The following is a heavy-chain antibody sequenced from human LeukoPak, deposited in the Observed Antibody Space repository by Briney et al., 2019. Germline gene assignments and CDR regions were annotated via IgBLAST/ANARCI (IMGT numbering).Heavy chain of an antibody. V-gene: IGHV3-30*01. CDR3: ARDSGDIVVVINGYFDY. J-gene: IGHJ4*02. CDR2: ISYDGSNK. D-gene: IGHD2-15*01. CDR1: GFTFSSYA. Sequence: GGSLRLSCAASGFTFSSYAMHWVRQAPGKGLEWVAVISYDGSNKYYADSVKGRFTISRDNSKNTLYLQMNSLRAEDTAVSYCARDSGDIVVVINGYFDYWGQGTLVTVSS.